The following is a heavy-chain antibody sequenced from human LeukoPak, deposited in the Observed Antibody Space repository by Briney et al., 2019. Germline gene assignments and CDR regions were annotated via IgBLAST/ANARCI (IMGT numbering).Heavy chain of an antibody. CDR1: GFTVSSNY. Sequence: PGGSLRLSCAASGFTVSSNYMSWVRQAPGKGLEWVSVIYSGGSTYYADSVKGRFTISRDNSKNTLYLQMNSLRAEDTAVYYCARDHKYQRGPIYYYYGMDVWGQGTTVTVSS. CDR2: IYSGGST. V-gene: IGHV3-66*01. CDR3: ARDHKYQRGPIYYYYGMDV. D-gene: IGHD2-2*01. J-gene: IGHJ6*02.